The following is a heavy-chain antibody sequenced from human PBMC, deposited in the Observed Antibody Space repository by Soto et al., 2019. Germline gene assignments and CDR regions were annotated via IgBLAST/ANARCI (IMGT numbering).Heavy chain of an antibody. V-gene: IGHV4-31*03. CDR3: ARSANWGWFQAPGYFDY. CDR2: IYYSGST. CDR1: GGSISSGGYY. Sequence: SETLSLTCTVSGGSISSGGYYWSWIRQHPGKGLEWIGYIYYSGSTYYNPSLKSRVTISVDTSKNQFSLKLSSVTAADTAVYYCARSANWGWFQAPGYFDYWGQGTLVTAPQ. J-gene: IGHJ4*02. D-gene: IGHD7-27*01.